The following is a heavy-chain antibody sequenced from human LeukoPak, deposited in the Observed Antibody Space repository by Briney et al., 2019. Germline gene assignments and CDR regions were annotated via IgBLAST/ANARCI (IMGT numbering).Heavy chain of an antibody. CDR1: GFTFSSYS. D-gene: IGHD4-11*01. V-gene: IGHV3-48*01. CDR3: ARDRGSNYAYFDY. CDR2: ISSSSSTI. Sequence: PGGSLRLSCAASGFTFSSYSMNWVRQAPGKGLEWVSYISSSSSTIYYADSVKGRFTISRDNAKNSLYLQMNSLRAEDTAVYYCARDRGSNYAYFDYWGQGTLVTVSS. J-gene: IGHJ4*02.